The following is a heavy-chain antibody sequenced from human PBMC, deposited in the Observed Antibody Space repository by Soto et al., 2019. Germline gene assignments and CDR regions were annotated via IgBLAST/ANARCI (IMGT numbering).Heavy chain of an antibody. J-gene: IGHJ4*02. V-gene: IGHV1-3*04. CDR1: GYTFTSYV. CDR2: INTANGNT. D-gene: IGHD3-22*01. CDR3: ARDRNTYIYDKSGFFYAAY. Sequence: QVQVVQSGAEVKKPGASVKVSCKTSGYTFTSYVIHWVRQAPGQRPEWMGWINTANGNTKVSQNFQDRVTITRDTSASTAYMALSRLRSDDTAFYSCARDRNTYIYDKSGFFYAAYWGQGTLVTVSS.